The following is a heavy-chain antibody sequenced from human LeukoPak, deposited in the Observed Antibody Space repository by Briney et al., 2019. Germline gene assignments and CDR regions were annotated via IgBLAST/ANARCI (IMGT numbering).Heavy chain of an antibody. Sequence: SGPTLVKPTQTLTLTCTFSGFSLSTSGVGVDWIRQPPGKALEWLALIYWNDDKRYSPSLKSRLTITKDTSKNQVVLTMTNMDPVDTATYYCAHRGAARRDDAFDIWGQGTMVTVSS. D-gene: IGHD6-6*01. CDR3: AHRGAARRDDAFDI. CDR1: GFSLSTSGVG. V-gene: IGHV2-5*01. J-gene: IGHJ3*02. CDR2: IYWNDDK.